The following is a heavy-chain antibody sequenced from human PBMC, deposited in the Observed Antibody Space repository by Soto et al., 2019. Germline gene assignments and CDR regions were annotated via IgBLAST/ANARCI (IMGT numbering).Heavy chain of an antibody. V-gene: IGHV2-5*01. D-gene: IGHD6-13*01. Sequence: QITLKESRPTLVKPTQTLTLTCTFSGFSFRSNGVGVGWIRQPPGKALEWLALIYWNDDKRYSPSLNSRLTITKDISKNQVVLRMTNMDPGDTATYYCAHHIAAAIPFDNWGQGTLVRVSS. CDR3: AHHIAAAIPFDN. J-gene: IGHJ4*02. CDR1: GFSFRSNGVG. CDR2: IYWNDDK.